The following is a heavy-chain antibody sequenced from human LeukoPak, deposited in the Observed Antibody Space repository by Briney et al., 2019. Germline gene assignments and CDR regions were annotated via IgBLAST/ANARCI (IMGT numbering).Heavy chain of an antibody. Sequence: GGSLRLSCAASGFTFSSYAMYWVRQAPGKGLEWVAVISYDGSNKYYADSVKGRFTISRDNSKNTLYLQMNSLRAEDTAVYYCTRDRGGSDWGSALDYWGQGTLVTVSS. CDR2: ISYDGSNK. CDR1: GFTFSSYA. CDR3: TRDRGGSDWGSALDY. V-gene: IGHV3-30-3*01. J-gene: IGHJ4*02. D-gene: IGHD2-21*02.